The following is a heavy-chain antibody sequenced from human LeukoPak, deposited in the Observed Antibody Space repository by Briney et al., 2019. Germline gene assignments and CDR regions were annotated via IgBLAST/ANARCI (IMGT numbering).Heavy chain of an antibody. V-gene: IGHV4-34*01. CDR1: GGSFGGYY. CDR3: ARGILTVDV. CDR2: INHSGST. Sequence: PSETLSLTCAVYGGSFGGYYWSWIRQPPGKGLEWIGEINHSGSTNYNPSLKSRVTISVDTSKNQFSLKLSSVTAADTAVYYCARGILTVDVWGKGTTVTVSS. D-gene: IGHD3-9*01. J-gene: IGHJ6*04.